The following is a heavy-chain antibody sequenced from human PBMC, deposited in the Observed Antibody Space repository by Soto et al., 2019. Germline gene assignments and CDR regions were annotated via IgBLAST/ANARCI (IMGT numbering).Heavy chain of an antibody. CDR2: IYTSGIT. D-gene: IGHD1-20*01. CDR3: ARDRDNSGYFDL. Sequence: QVQLQESGPGLVKPSETLSLTCTVSGGSISSYFWSWFRQPAGKGMEWIGRIYTSGITNYNPSLRSRVTMSVETSNNQFSLKLSSVTAADTAVYYCARDRDNSGYFDLWGRGTLVTVSS. J-gene: IGHJ2*01. V-gene: IGHV4-4*07. CDR1: GGSISSYF.